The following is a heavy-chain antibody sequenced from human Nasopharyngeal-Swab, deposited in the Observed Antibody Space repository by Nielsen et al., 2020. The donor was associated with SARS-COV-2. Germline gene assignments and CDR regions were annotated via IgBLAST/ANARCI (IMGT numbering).Heavy chain of an antibody. CDR3: ARPVVPAATFPYY. CDR2: IYPGDSDT. D-gene: IGHD2-2*01. J-gene: IGHJ4*02. Sequence: ERQMRGEGLEWMGIIYPGDSDTRYSPSFQGQVTISADKSISTAYLQWSSLKASDTAMYYCARPVVPAATFPYYWGQGTLVTVSS. V-gene: IGHV5-51*01.